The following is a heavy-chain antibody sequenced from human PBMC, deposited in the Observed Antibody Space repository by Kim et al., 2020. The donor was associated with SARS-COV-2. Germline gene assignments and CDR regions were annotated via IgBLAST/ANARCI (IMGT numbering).Heavy chain of an antibody. J-gene: IGHJ6*01. CDR1: GFTFSSYA. CDR2: ISYDGSNK. CDR3: ARDFSFLAALDYVMDV. Sequence: GGSLRLSCAASGFTFSSYAMHWVRQAPGKGLEWVAVISYDGSNKYYADSVKGRFTISRDNSKNTLYLQMNSLRAEDTAVYYCARDFSFLAALDYVMDVW. D-gene: IGHD6-6*01. V-gene: IGHV3-30*04.